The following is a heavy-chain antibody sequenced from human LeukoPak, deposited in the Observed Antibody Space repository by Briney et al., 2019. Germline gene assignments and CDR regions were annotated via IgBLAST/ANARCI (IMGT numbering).Heavy chain of an antibody. Sequence: GGSLRLSCAASGFTFSSYWMSWVRQAPGKGLEWVANIKQDGSEKYYVDSVKGRFTISRDNAKNSLYLQMNSLRAEDTAVYYCARVPLRYCSGGSCYSYIVGDAFDIWGQGTMVTVSS. CDR1: GFTFSSYW. CDR3: ARVPLRYCSGGSCYSYIVGDAFDI. D-gene: IGHD2-15*01. CDR2: IKQDGSEK. V-gene: IGHV3-7*03. J-gene: IGHJ3*02.